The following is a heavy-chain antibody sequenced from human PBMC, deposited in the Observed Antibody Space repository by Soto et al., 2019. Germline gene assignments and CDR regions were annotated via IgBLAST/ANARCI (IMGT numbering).Heavy chain of an antibody. CDR2: ISYDGSNK. J-gene: IGHJ3*02. CDR3: AKRKWELPNHDDAFDI. Sequence: GGSLRLSCAASGFTFSSYGMHWVRQAPGKGLEWVAVISYDGSNKYYAESVKGRFTISRDNSKNTLYLQMNSLRAEDTALYYCAKRKWELPNHDDAFDIWGQGTMVTVSS. V-gene: IGHV3-30*18. CDR1: GFTFSSYG. D-gene: IGHD1-26*01.